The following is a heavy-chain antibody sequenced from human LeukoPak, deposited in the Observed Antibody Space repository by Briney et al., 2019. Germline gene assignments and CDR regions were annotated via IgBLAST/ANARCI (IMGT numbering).Heavy chain of an antibody. V-gene: IGHV4-31*03. CDR1: RGSISSGGYY. D-gene: IGHD3-22*01. Sequence: PSETLSLTCTVSRGSISSGGYYWSWIRQHPGKGLEWIGYIYYSGSTYYNPSLKSRVTISVDTSKNQFSLKLSSVTAADTAVYYCARVGDSSGYYLFDYWGQGTLVTVSS. J-gene: IGHJ4*02. CDR2: IYYSGST. CDR3: ARVGDSSGYYLFDY.